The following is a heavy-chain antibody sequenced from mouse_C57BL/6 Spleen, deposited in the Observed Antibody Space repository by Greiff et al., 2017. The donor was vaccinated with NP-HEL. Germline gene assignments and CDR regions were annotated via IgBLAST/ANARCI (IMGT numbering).Heavy chain of an antibody. CDR2: ISRGGDYI. Sequence: EVQLMESGEGLVKPGGSLKLSCAASGFTFSSYAMSWVRQTPEQRLEWVAYISRGGDYIYYADTVKGRFTISRDNARNTLYLQMSSLKSEDTAMYYCTSITTDAWFADWGQGTLVTVSA. D-gene: IGHD1-1*01. CDR1: GFTFSSYA. V-gene: IGHV5-9-1*02. CDR3: TSITTDAWFAD. J-gene: IGHJ3*01.